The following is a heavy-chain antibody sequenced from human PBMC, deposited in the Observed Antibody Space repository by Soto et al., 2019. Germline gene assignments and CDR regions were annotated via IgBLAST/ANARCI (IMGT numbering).Heavy chain of an antibody. V-gene: IGHV3-11*04. Sequence: GGSLRLSCAASGFTFSDYYMSWVRQAPGKGLEWVAYSSSTAAVIYYADSVQGRFTISRDNPKNSLYLEMNSLRAEDTAVYYCARESENLTSNFDYWGQGTLVTVSS. CDR2: SSSTAAVI. CDR3: ARESENLTSNFDY. J-gene: IGHJ4*02. CDR1: GFTFSDYY.